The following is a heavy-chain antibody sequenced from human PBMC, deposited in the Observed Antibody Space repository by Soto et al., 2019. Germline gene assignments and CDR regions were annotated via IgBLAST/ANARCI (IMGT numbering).Heavy chain of an antibody. CDR2: ISYDGSNK. CDR1: GFTFSSYA. Sequence: QVQLVESGGGVVQPGRSLRLSCAASGFTFSSYARHWVRQAPGKGLEWVAVISYDGSNKYYADSVKGRFTISRDNSKNTLYLQMNSLRAEDTAVYYCASTMDVWGQGTTVTVSS. J-gene: IGHJ6*02. CDR3: ASTMDV. V-gene: IGHV3-30-3*01.